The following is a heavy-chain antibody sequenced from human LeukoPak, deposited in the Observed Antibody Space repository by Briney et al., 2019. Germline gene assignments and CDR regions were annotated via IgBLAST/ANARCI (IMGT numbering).Heavy chain of an antibody. J-gene: IGHJ5*02. V-gene: IGHV4-39*07. D-gene: IGHD2-2*01. Sequence: SETLSLTCTVSGGSISSSYYWGWIRQPPGKGLEWIGSIYYSGSTYYNPSLKSRVTISVDTSKNQFSLKLSSVTAADTAVYYCASGQVTSHNWFDPWGQGTLVTVSS. CDR3: ASGQVTSHNWFDP. CDR2: IYYSGST. CDR1: GGSISSSYY.